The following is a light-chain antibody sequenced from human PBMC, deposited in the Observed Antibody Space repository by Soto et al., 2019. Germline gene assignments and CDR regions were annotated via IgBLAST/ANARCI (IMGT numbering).Light chain of an antibody. V-gene: IGKV1-39*01. Sequence: DIQMTQSPSSLSASVGDRVAITCRATQSISDYLNWYQQKPGKALKLLIYGASNLQSGVPSGFSGSGSGTDFTLTISGLQPEDFGIYYCQQSYSLPVTFGPGTKVDVK. J-gene: IGKJ3*01. CDR1: QSISDY. CDR3: QQSYSLPVT. CDR2: GAS.